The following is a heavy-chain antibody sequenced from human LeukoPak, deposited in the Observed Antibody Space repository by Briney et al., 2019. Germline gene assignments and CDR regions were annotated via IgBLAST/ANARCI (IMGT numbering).Heavy chain of an antibody. Sequence: SETLSLTCTVSGGSVSSYYWSWIRQPPGKGLEWIGYIKSSGSSNYNPSLKSRVTISMDTSKNQFSLRLNSVTAADTAVYYCARDGTVATNWFDPWGQGTLVTVSS. V-gene: IGHV4-59*02. CDR1: GGSVSSYY. CDR3: ARDGTVATNWFDP. D-gene: IGHD5-12*01. J-gene: IGHJ5*02. CDR2: IKSSGSS.